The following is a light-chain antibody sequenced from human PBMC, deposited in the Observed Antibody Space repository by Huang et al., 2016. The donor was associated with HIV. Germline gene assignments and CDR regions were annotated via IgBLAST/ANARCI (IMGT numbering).Light chain of an antibody. CDR2: AAS. J-gene: IGKJ1*01. CDR3: QQLNSYPWT. CDR1: QGISSY. V-gene: IGKV1-9*01. Sequence: IQLTQSPSSLSASVGDRVTITCRASQGISSYLAWYQQKPEKAPKLLIYAASTLQSGVPSRFSGSGSGTDITLTISSLQPEDFATYYCQQLNSYPWTFGQGTKVEIK.